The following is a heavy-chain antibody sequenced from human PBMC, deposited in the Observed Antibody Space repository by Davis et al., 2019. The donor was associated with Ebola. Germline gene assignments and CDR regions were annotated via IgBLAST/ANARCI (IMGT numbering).Heavy chain of an antibody. CDR2: INPNSGGT. D-gene: IGHD6-6*01. V-gene: IGHV1-2*02. CDR1: GYTFTGYY. CDR3: ARDWSSSARLYYYGMDV. Sequence: ASVKVSCKASGYTFTGYYMHWVRQAPGQGLEWMGWINPNSGGTNYAQKFQGRVTMTRDTSISTAYMELSRLRSDGTAVYYCARDWSSSARLYYYGMDVWGQGTTVTVSS. J-gene: IGHJ6*02.